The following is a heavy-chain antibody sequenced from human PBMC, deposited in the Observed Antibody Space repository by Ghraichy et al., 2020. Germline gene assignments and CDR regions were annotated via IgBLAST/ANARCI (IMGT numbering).Heavy chain of an antibody. D-gene: IGHD3-10*01. CDR2: MYYSGST. J-gene: IGHJ3*02. CDR1: GGSISSYY. V-gene: IGHV4-59*01. CDR3: ARASRVRGATDAFDI. Sequence: TLSLTCTVSGGSISSYYWSWIRQPPGKGLEWIGYMYYSGSTNYNPSLKSRVTISVDTSKNQFSMKLSSVTAADTAVYYCARASRVRGATDAFDIWGQGTMVTVSS.